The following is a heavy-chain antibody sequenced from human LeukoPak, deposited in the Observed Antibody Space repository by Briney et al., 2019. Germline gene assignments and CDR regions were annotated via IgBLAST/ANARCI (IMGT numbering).Heavy chain of an antibody. CDR3: ASGRQWLAHYYYGMDV. D-gene: IGHD6-19*01. J-gene: IGHJ6*02. CDR2: IYSGGST. Sequence: GGSLRLSCAASGFTVSSNYMSWVRQAPGKGLEWVSVIYSGGSTYYADSVKGRFTISRHNSKNTLYLQMNSLRAEDTAVYYCASGRQWLAHYYYGMDVWAQGTTVTVSS. V-gene: IGHV3-53*04. CDR1: GFTVSSNY.